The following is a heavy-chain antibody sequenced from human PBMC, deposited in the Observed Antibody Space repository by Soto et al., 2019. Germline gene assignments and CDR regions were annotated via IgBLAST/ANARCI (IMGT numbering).Heavy chain of an antibody. V-gene: IGHV3-23*01. Sequence: EVQLLESGGGLVQPGGSLRLSCAASGFTFRSYAMSWVRQAPGKGLEGVSAIGGSGGSTYYADSVKGRFTISRDNSKNTLYLQMNSLRAEDTAVYYCAKGTGYSSSPTVGPLYWGQGTLVTVSS. J-gene: IGHJ4*02. CDR1: GFTFRSYA. CDR3: AKGTGYSSSPTVGPLY. CDR2: IGGSGGST. D-gene: IGHD6-13*01.